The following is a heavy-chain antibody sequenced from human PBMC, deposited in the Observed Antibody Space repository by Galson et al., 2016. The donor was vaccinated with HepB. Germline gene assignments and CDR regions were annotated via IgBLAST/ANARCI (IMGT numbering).Heavy chain of an antibody. V-gene: IGHV3-30*03. D-gene: IGHD2/OR15-2a*01. Sequence: LRLSCAASGFTFSNYGMHWVRQAPGKGLEWVAADSMDGRRKFYADSVKGRFTISRDNSNSMLFLQMSSLRADDTAVYYCARRHEYCPPVGCSVDYWGQGTLVSVSS. CDR1: GFTFSNYG. CDR2: DSMDGRRK. J-gene: IGHJ4*02. CDR3: ARRHEYCPPVGCSVDY.